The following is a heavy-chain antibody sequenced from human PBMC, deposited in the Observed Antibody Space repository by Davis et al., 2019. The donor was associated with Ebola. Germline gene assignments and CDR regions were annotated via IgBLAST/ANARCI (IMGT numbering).Heavy chain of an antibody. J-gene: IGHJ4*02. Sequence: GESLKISCAASGFTFSSYAMSWVRQAPGKGLEWVSAISGTGGRTYYADSVKGRFTISRDNSKNTLYLQMNSLRAEDAAIYYCAEGDGFPGYADDDWGQGTLVTVSS. V-gene: IGHV3-23*01. CDR1: GFTFSSYA. CDR2: ISGTGGRT. CDR3: AEGDGFPGYADDD. D-gene: IGHD5-12*01.